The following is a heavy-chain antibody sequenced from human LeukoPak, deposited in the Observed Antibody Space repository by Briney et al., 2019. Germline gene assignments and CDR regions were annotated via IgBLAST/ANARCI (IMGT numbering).Heavy chain of an antibody. CDR2: IYTSGST. V-gene: IGHV4-61*02. Sequence: PSQTLSLTCTVSGGSISSGSYYWSWIRQPAGKGLEWIGRIYTSGSTNYNPSLKSRVTISVDTSKNQFSLKLSSVTAADTAVYYCARARAGVYGSGSFSYWGQGTLVTVSS. CDR3: ARARAGVYGSGSFSY. D-gene: IGHD3-10*01. CDR1: GGSISSGSYY. J-gene: IGHJ4*02.